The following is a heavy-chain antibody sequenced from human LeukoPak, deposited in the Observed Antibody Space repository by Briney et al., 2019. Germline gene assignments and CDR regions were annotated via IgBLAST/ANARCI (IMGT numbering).Heavy chain of an antibody. J-gene: IGHJ4*02. Sequence: PGGSLRLSRAASGFTFSSYGMHWVRQAPGKGLEGVAVIWYDGSNKYYADSVKGRFTISRDNAKNSLYLQMNSLRAEDTAVYYCARGSPRGWEYDSSGGALIDYWGQGTLVTVSS. CDR2: IWYDGSNK. D-gene: IGHD3-22*01. CDR1: GFTFSSYG. CDR3: ARGSPRGWEYDSSGGALIDY. V-gene: IGHV3-33*01.